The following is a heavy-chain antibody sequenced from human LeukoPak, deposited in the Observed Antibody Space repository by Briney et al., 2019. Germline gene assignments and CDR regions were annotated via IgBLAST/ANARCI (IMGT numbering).Heavy chain of an antibody. CDR3: ARGVADSSGYYGQDF. CDR2: MYYSGST. J-gene: IGHJ4*02. Sequence: SQTLSLTCTVSGGSISSGDYCWSWIRQPPGKGLEWIAYMYYSGSTYYNPSLKSRVTRPADTSKNQLSLKLSSVTAADTAVYYCARGVADSSGYYGQDFWGQGTLVTVSS. V-gene: IGHV4-30-4*01. D-gene: IGHD3-22*01. CDR1: GGSISSGDYC.